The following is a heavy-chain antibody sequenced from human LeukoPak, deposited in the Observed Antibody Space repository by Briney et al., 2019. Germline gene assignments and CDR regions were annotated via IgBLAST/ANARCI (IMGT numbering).Heavy chain of an antibody. J-gene: IGHJ4*02. CDR1: GFTFSNYW. V-gene: IGHV3-7*01. CDR2: IKQDGGET. D-gene: IGHD3-10*01. CDR3: ARESKYYYGPGTYYFDS. Sequence: PGGSLRLSCAASGFTFSNYWMSWVRQAPGKGLEWMATIKQDGGETYYLDSVKGRFTISRDNTKNTLFLQMNSLRAEDTAVYYCARESKYYYGPGTYYFDSWGQGTLVTVSS.